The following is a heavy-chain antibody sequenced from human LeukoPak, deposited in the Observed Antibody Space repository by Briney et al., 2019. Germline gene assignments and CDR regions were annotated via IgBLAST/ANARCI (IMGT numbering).Heavy chain of an antibody. CDR2: IKQDGSEK. CDR3: ARGYCSGGSCFFDY. V-gene: IGHV3-7*01. J-gene: IGHJ4*02. CDR1: GFTFSSYG. Sequence: PGGSLRLSCAASGFTFSSYGMHWVRRAPGKGLEWVANIKQDGSEKYYVDSVKGRFTISRDNAKNSLYLQMNGLRAEDTAVYYCARGYCSGGSCFFDYWGQGTLVTVSS. D-gene: IGHD2-15*01.